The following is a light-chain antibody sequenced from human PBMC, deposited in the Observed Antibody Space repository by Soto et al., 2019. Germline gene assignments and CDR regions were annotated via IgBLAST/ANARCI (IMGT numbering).Light chain of an antibody. V-gene: IGLV2-14*03. Sequence: QSALTQPASVSGSPGQSITISCTGTSSDVGDYNYVSWYQQHPGKAPKLMIYEVTNRPSGVSYRFSGSKSGNTASLTISRLQAEDEADYHCSSYTSISTWVFGGGTKLTVL. CDR2: EVT. CDR1: SSDVGDYNY. CDR3: SSYTSISTWV. J-gene: IGLJ3*02.